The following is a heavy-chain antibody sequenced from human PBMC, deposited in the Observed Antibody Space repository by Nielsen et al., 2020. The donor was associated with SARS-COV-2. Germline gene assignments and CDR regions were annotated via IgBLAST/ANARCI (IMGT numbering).Heavy chain of an antibody. D-gene: IGHD4-17*01. CDR3: ASSRGDYRGFDY. CDR1: GGSFSGYY. CDR2: IYHSGST. V-gene: IGHV4-34*01. Sequence: SETLSLTCAVYGGSFSGYYWSWVRQPPGKGLEWIGEIYHSGSTNYNPSLKSRVTISVDKSKNQFSLKLSSVTAADTAVYYCASSRGDYRGFDYWGQGTLVTVSS. J-gene: IGHJ4*02.